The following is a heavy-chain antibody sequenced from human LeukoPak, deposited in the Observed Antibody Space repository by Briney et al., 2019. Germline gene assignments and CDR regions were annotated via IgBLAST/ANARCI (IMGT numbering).Heavy chain of an antibody. CDR3: AGRYSYGYRPGFDY. D-gene: IGHD5-18*01. CDR2: FDPEDGET. CDR1: GYTFTELS. V-gene: IGHV1-24*01. Sequence: ASVKVSCKVSGYTFTELSMHWVRQAPGKGLEWMGGFDPEDGETIYAQKFQGRVTMTEDTSTDTAYMELSSLRSEDTAVYYCAGRYSYGYRPGFDYWGQGTLVTVCS. J-gene: IGHJ4*02.